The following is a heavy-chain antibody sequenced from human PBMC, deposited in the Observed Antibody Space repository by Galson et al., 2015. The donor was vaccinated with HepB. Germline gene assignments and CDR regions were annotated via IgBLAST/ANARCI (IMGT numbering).Heavy chain of an antibody. Sequence: SLKVSCKASGYTFTSYAMNWVRQAPGQGLEWMGWINTNTGNLTYAQGVTGRFAFSLDTSVSTAYLQISSLKAEDTAVYYCARDRKGDDSNYNYYYMDVWGKGTTVTVSS. V-gene: IGHV7-4-1*02. J-gene: IGHJ6*03. D-gene: IGHD5-12*01. CDR2: INTNTGNL. CDR1: GYTFTSYA. CDR3: ARDRKGDDSNYNYYYMDV.